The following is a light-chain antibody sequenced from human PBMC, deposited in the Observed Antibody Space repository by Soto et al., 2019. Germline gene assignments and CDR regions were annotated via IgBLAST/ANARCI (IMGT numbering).Light chain of an antibody. CDR2: GAS. Sequence: EIVLTQSPGTLSLSPGERVTLSYRASQSVGDNYLAWYRQKPGQAPRILIYGASHRATGIPDRFSGSGSGTDFTLTISRLEPEDFAVYYCQHYGSSPPFTFGPGTKVEIK. CDR3: QHYGSSPPFT. CDR1: QSVGDNY. V-gene: IGKV3-20*01. J-gene: IGKJ3*01.